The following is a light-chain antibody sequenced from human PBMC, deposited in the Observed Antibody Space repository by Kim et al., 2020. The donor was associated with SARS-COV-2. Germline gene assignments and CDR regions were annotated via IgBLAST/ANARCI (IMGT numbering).Light chain of an antibody. Sequence: SPGERATLSCRASQSVSSNYLAWYQQKPGQAPRLLIYGASSRATGIPDRFSGSGSGTDFTLTISRLEPEDFAVYYCQQYGSSRFTFGPGTKVDIK. CDR3: QQYGSSRFT. CDR2: GAS. V-gene: IGKV3-20*01. J-gene: IGKJ3*01. CDR1: QSVSSNY.